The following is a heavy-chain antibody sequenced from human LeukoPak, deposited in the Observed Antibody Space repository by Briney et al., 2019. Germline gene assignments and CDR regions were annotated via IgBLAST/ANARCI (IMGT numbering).Heavy chain of an antibody. J-gene: IGHJ3*02. CDR1: AFTFTKYW. CDR2: IKQDGSEK. V-gene: IGHV3-7*01. Sequence: GGSLRLSCAASAFTFTKYWMTWVRQAPGKGLEWVANIKQDGSEKYYVDSVTGRFTISRDNAKNSLWLQMNGLRAEDTAVYYCARDLSSRGYTYGTPAFTFDIWGQGTMVTVSS. D-gene: IGHD5-18*01. CDR3: ARDLSSRGYTYGTPAFTFDI.